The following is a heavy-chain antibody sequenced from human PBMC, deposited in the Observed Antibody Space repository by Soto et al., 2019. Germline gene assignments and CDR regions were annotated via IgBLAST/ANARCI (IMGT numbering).Heavy chain of an antibody. V-gene: IGHV4-34*01. CDR2: INHSGST. D-gene: IGHD6-6*01. CDR3: ARAASRIAARRRWWFDP. J-gene: IGHJ5*02. Sequence: SETLSLTCAVYGGSFSGYYWSWIRQPPGKGLEWIGEINHSGSTNYNPSLKSRVTISVDTSKNQFSLKLSSVTAADTAVYYCARAASRIAARRRWWFDPWGQGTLVTVSS. CDR1: GGSFSGYY.